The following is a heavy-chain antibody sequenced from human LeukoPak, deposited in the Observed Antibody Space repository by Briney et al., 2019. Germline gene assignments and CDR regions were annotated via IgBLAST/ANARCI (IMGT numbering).Heavy chain of an antibody. V-gene: IGHV3-7*04. J-gene: IGHJ4*02. Sequence: PGGSLKLSCAASGFTFSSYWMSWVRQAPGKGLEWVANIKHDGSETYYVDSVKNRFTISRDNAKNSLYLQMNSLRADDTAMYYCARAMVRGVIPVWGQGTLVIVSS. D-gene: IGHD3-10*01. CDR3: ARAMVRGVIPV. CDR2: IKHDGSET. CDR1: GFTFSSYW.